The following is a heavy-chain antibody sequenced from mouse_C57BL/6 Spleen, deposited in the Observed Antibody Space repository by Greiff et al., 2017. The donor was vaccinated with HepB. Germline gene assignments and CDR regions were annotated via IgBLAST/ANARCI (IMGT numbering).Heavy chain of an antibody. CDR2: IYPGDGDT. D-gene: IGHD2-13*01. J-gene: IGHJ3*01. V-gene: IGHV1-82*01. CDR1: GYAFSSSW. CDR3: AGDPAWFAY. Sequence: QVQLQQSGPELVKPGASVKISCKASGYAFSSSWMNWVKQRPGKGLEWIGRIYPGDGDTNYNGKFKGKATLTADKSSSTAYMQLSSLTSVDSAVYFCAGDPAWFAYWGQGTLVTVSA.